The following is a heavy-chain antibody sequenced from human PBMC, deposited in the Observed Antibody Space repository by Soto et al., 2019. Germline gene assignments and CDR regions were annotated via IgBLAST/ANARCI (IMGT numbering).Heavy chain of an antibody. Sequence: QPGGSLRLSCVASGFTFSSYSINWVRQAPGKGLEWISYITSSSSPIYYADSVKGRFTISRDNAKSSVYLQMNSLRAEDTAIYYCAREGGPRSYWGQGTLVTVSS. CDR3: AREGGPRSY. CDR2: ITSSSSPI. J-gene: IGHJ4*02. D-gene: IGHD2-15*01. V-gene: IGHV3-48*01. CDR1: GFTFSSYS.